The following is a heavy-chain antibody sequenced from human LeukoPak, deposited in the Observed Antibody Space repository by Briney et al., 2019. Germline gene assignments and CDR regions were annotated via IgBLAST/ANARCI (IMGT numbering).Heavy chain of an antibody. CDR3: AWRDGYSFDF. CDR2: MNPKSGNT. V-gene: IGHV1-8*01. D-gene: IGHD5-24*01. Sequence: ASVKVSCRTSGYTFTTHDINWVRQATGQALEWMGWMNPKSGNTGYAQKFQGRVTMTRNTSISTAYMELSSLRSEDTAVYYCAWRDGYSFDFWGQGPLVTVSS. CDR1: GYTFTTHD. J-gene: IGHJ4*02.